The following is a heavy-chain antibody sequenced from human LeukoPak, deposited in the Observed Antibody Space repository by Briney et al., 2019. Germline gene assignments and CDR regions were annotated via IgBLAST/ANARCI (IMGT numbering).Heavy chain of an antibody. J-gene: IGHJ4*02. V-gene: IGHV3-23*01. CDR3: AKGELLWFEAQYYFDY. D-gene: IGHD3-10*01. CDR2: ISGSGGST. Sequence: GGSLRLSCAASGFTFSSYGMSWVRQAPGKGLEWVSAISGSGGSTYYADSVKGRFTISRDNSKNTLYLQMNSLRAEDTAVYYCAKGELLWFEAQYYFDYWGQGTLVTVSS. CDR1: GFTFSSYG.